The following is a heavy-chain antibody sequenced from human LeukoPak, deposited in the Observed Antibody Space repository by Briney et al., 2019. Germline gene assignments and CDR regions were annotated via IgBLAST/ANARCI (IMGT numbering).Heavy chain of an antibody. V-gene: IGHV3-21*01. Sequence: GGSLRLSCAASGFTFSSSAMNWVRQAPGKGLEWVSAISKSGTYIKYADSVKGRFTVSRDNAKNSLFLQMNSLRVEDTAVYFCAREVLIVVEPAANTIDYWGQGTRVTVSS. CDR1: GFTFSSSA. D-gene: IGHD2-2*01. J-gene: IGHJ4*02. CDR3: AREVLIVVEPAANTIDY. CDR2: ISKSGTYI.